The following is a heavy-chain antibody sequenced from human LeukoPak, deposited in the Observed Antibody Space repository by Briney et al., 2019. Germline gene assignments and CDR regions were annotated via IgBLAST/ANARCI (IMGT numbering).Heavy chain of an antibody. Sequence: SETLSLTCAVSGGSISGYYWSWIRQSPRKGLEWIGYIYYSGSTNYNPSLKSRVTISVDTSKNQFSLKLSSVTAADTAVYYCSGCGGDCSSGDWFDPWGQGTLVTVSS. CDR2: IYYSGST. CDR3: SGCGGDCSSGDWFDP. D-gene: IGHD2-21*02. V-gene: IGHV4-59*01. CDR1: GGSISGYY. J-gene: IGHJ5*02.